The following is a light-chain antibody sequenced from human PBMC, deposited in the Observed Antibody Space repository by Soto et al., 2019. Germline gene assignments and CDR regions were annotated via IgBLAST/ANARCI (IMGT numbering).Light chain of an antibody. J-gene: IGKJ1*01. CDR3: QKYNSAPRT. V-gene: IGKV1-12*01. CDR1: EDISTW. Sequence: DIQTTQSPSSVSASVGDRVTITCRSSEDISTWLAWYQQKPGKAPKLLIYAASSLQSGVPSRFSGSGSGTDFTLTISSLQPEDFATYYCQKYNSAPRTFGQGTKVDIK. CDR2: AAS.